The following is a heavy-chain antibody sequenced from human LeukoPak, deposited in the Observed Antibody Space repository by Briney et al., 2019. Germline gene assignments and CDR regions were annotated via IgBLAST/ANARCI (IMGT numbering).Heavy chain of an antibody. V-gene: IGHV3-30*04. CDR2: ISYDGSNK. J-gene: IGHJ4*02. Sequence: GRSLRLSCAASGFTFSSYAMHWVRQAPGKGLEWVAVISYDGSNKYYADSVKGRFTISRDNSKNTLYLQMNGLRAEDTTVYYCATVSEYWGQGTLVTVSS. CDR1: GFTFSSYA. CDR3: ATVSEY. D-gene: IGHD1-1*01.